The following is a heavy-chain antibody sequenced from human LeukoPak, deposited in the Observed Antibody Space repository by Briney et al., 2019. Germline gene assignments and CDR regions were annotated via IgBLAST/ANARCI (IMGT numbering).Heavy chain of an antibody. CDR1: GFTFSTYA. J-gene: IGHJ4*02. CDR2: ISGSGGRT. Sequence: PGGSLRLSCAASGFTFSTYAMSWVRQAPGKGLEWVSAISGSGGRTYYVDSVKGRFTISRDNAKNTLYLQMNSLRAEDTAVYYCARFYCSSTSCLEDYWGQGTLVTVSS. D-gene: IGHD2-2*01. V-gene: IGHV3-23*01. CDR3: ARFYCSSTSCLEDY.